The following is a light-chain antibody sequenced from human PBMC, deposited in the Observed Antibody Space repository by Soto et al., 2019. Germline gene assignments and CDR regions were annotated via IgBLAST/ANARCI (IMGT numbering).Light chain of an antibody. V-gene: IGLV2-14*03. J-gene: IGLJ3*02. CDR1: SSDVGGYNY. Sequence: QSALTQPASVSGSPGQSITISCTGTSSDVGGYNYVSWYQHHPGQAPKLMIYDVTNRPSGVSNRFSGSKSGHTASLTISGLQAEDEADYYCTSYTTSSPYLVFGGGTKLTVL. CDR2: DVT. CDR3: TSYTTSSPYLV.